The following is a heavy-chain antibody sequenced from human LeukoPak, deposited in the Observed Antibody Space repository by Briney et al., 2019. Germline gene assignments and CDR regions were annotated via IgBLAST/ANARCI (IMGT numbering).Heavy chain of an antibody. V-gene: IGHV3-30-3*01. CDR1: GFTFSSYA. D-gene: IGHD2-2*01. J-gene: IGHJ6*02. Sequence: GGSLRLSCAASGFTFSSYAMHWVRQAPGKGLEWVAVISYDGSNKYYADSVKGRFTISRDNSKNTLYLQMNSLRAEDTAVYYSAKEYIVVVPAYSWDVWGQGTTVTVSS. CDR2: ISYDGSNK. CDR3: AKEYIVVVPAYSWDV.